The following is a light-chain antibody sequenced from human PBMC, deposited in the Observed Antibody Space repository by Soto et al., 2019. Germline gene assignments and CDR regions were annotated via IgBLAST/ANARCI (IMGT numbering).Light chain of an antibody. CDR2: GTS. Sequence: ESVLTQSPDTLSLSPGERATLSCRASQSVSSSYLAWYQQTPGQAPRLLIYGTSNMATVIPAMFSGSGSGTDFPLPIRSLEPEDFAVYYSQQDGNSRWPSGQGPRVDIK. CDR1: QSVSSSY. CDR3: QQDGNSRWP. J-gene: IGKJ1*01. V-gene: IGKV3-20*01.